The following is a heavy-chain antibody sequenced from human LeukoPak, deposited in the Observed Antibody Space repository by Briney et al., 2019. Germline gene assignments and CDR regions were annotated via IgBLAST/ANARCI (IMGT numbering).Heavy chain of an antibody. CDR2: IYHNGST. CDR3: ARAAMVRGVHFDY. Sequence: PSQTLSLTCAVSGGSISSGGYSWSWIRQPPGKGLEWIGYIYHNGSTYYNPSLKSRVTISVDRSKNQFSLKLSSVTAADTAVYYCARAAMVRGVHFDYWGQGTLVTVSS. J-gene: IGHJ4*02. CDR1: GGSISSGGYS. V-gene: IGHV4-30-2*01. D-gene: IGHD3-10*01.